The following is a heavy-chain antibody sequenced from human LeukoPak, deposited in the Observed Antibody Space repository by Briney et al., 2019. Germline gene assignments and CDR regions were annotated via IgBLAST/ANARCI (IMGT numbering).Heavy chain of an antibody. J-gene: IGHJ4*02. CDR1: TSR. Sequence: GASVKVSCKATSRISWVRQAPGQGLEWMGWIGTYGGDTYYAQKFQGRITVTTVTSTSTVYMELRNLRSDDTAVYYCARGDSSGFPDYWGQGTLVTVSS. V-gene: IGHV1-18*01. D-gene: IGHD6-19*01. CDR3: ARGDSSGFPDY. CDR2: IGTYGGDT.